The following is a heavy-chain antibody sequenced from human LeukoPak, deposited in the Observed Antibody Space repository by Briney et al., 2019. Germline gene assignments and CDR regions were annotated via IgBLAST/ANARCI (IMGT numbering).Heavy chain of an antibody. CDR2: INPQSGVK. D-gene: IGHD5-12*01. V-gene: IGHV1-2*02. CDR3: ARGLMGGYDFDY. CDR1: GYTFSDYY. Sequence: ASVKVSCKASGYTFSDYYIHWGRQAPGQGLGWMGWINPQSGVKNYAQKFQGRVTMTRDTSISTAYMELSRLRSDDTAVYYCARGLMGGYDFDYWGQGTLVTVSS. J-gene: IGHJ4*02.